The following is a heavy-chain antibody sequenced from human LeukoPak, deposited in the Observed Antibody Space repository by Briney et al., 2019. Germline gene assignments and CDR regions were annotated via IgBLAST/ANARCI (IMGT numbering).Heavy chain of an antibody. CDR2: ISWNSGSI. CDR1: GFTFDDYA. CDR3: AKEMVRGVTYYYCGMDV. J-gene: IGHJ6*02. Sequence: PGGSLRLSCAASGFTFDDYAMHWVRQAPGKGLEWVSGISWNSGSIGYADSVKGRFTISRDNAKNSLYLQMNSLRAEDTALYYCAKEMVRGVTYYYCGMDVWGQGTTVTVSS. V-gene: IGHV3-9*01. D-gene: IGHD3-10*01.